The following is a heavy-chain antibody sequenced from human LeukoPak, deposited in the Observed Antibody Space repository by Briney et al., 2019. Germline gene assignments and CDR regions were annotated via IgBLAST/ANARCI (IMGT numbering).Heavy chain of an antibody. CDR1: GGTFSSYA. Sequence: ASVKVSCKASGGTFSSYAISWVRQAPGQGLEWMGGIIPIFGTANYAQKFQGRVTITADKSTSTAYMELSSLRSEDTAVYYCASSLGPKTFDYWGQGTLVTVSS. J-gene: IGHJ4*02. CDR2: IIPIFGTA. V-gene: IGHV1-69*06. CDR3: ASSLGPKTFDY. D-gene: IGHD7-27*01.